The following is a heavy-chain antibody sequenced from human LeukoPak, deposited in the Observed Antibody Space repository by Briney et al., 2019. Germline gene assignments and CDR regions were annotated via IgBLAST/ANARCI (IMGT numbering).Heavy chain of an antibody. CDR1: GYIFTSYG. D-gene: IGHD5-24*01. Sequence: ASVKVSCKASGYIFTSYGISWVRQAPGQGLEWMGWISAYNGNTNYAQKFQGRVTMTRDTSISTAYMELSRLRSDDTAVYYCARERENFRDSYMPSHWGQGTLVTVSS. CDR2: ISAYNGNT. J-gene: IGHJ4*02. V-gene: IGHV1-18*01. CDR3: ARERENFRDSYMPSH.